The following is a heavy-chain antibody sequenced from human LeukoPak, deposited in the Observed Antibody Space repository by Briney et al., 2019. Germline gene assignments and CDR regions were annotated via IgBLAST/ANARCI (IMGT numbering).Heavy chain of an antibody. CDR3: ARWSGYDPCYFDY. D-gene: IGHD5-12*01. V-gene: IGHV4-61*02. Sequence: PSQPLSLTCTVSGGSISSGSYYWSWIRQPAGKGLEWIGRIYTSGSTNYNPSLKSRVTISVDTSKNQFSLKLSSVTAADTAVYYCARWSGYDPCYFDYWGQGTLVTVSS. J-gene: IGHJ4*02. CDR2: IYTSGST. CDR1: GGSISSGSYY.